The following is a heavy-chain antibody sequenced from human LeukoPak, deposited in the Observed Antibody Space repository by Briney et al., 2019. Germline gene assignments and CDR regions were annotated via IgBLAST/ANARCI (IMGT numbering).Heavy chain of an antibody. CDR1: GGSISSSSYY. CDR2: IYYSGST. V-gene: IGHV4-39*07. J-gene: IGHJ6*03. CDR3: ARAGYYYMDV. Sequence: SETLSLTCTVSGGSISSSSYYWGWIRQPPGKGLEWIGSIYYSGSTYYNPSLKSRVTISVDTSKNQFSLKLSSVTAADTAVYYCARAGYYYMDVWGKGTTVTISS. D-gene: IGHD3-10*01.